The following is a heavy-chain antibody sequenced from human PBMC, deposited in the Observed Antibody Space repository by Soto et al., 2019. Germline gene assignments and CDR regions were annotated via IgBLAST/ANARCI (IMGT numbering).Heavy chain of an antibody. CDR2: IIPIFGTA. J-gene: IGHJ6*02. CDR3: ARGGSTATATMYYYGMDV. D-gene: IGHD5-18*01. V-gene: IGHV1-69*06. Sequence: SVKVSCKASGGTFSSYAISWVRQAPGQGLEWMGGIIPIFGTANYAQKFQGRVTITADKSTSTAYMELSSLRSEDTAVYYCARGGSTATATMYYYGMDVWGQGTTVTVSS. CDR1: GGTFSSYA.